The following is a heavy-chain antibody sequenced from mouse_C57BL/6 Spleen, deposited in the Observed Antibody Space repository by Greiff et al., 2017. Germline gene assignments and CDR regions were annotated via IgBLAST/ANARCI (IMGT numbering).Heavy chain of an antibody. CDR1: GYTFTSYW. V-gene: IGHV1-55*01. D-gene: IGHD2-4*01. J-gene: IGHJ3*01. CDR2: IYPGSGST. CDR3: ARWRGDYETWFAY. Sequence: QVQLQQPGAELVKPGASVKMSCKASGYTFTSYWITWVKQRPGQGLEWIGDIYPGSGSTNYNEKFKSKATLTVDTSSSPAYMQLSSRTSEDSAVYYCARWRGDYETWFAYWGQGTLVTVSA.